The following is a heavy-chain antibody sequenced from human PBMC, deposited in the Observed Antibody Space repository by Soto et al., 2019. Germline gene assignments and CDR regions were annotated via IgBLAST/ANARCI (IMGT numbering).Heavy chain of an antibody. D-gene: IGHD2-15*01. CDR3: ARDRDCSGGSCYEEAFDY. J-gene: IGHJ4*02. CDR2: IIPILGIA. V-gene: IGHV1-69*04. CDR1: GGTFSSYT. Sequence: SVKVSCKASGGTFSSYTISWVRQAPGQGLEWMGRIIPILGIANYAQKFQGRVTITADKSTSTAYMELSSLRSEDTAVYYCARDRDCSGGSCYEEAFDYWGQGTLVTVSS.